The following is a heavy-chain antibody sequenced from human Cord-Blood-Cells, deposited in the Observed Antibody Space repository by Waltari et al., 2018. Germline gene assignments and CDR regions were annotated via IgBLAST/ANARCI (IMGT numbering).Heavy chain of an antibody. CDR2: VNARGGGT. Sequence: QVQLVQSGAEVKKPGASVKVSCKASGYTFTGYYMHWVRPASGQGLEWMGGVNARGGGTNYTRKFHGLVPMTRDTAISTAYMELSRLGSDDTAVDYCAREGGRGYSYGGLGDWGQGTLVTVSS. J-gene: IGHJ4*02. V-gene: IGHV1-2*04. CDR1: GYTFTGYY. CDR3: AREGGRGYSYGGLGD. D-gene: IGHD5-18*01.